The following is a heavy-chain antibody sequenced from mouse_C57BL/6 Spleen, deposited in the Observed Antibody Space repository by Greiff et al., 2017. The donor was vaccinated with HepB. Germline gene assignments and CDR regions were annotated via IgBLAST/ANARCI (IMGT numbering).Heavy chain of an antibody. Sequence: VQLQQPGAELVKPGASVKLSCKASGYTFTSYWMQWVKQRPGQGLEWIGEIDPSDSYTNYNQKFKGKATLTVDTSSSTAYMQLSSLTSEDSAVYYCARGVARSYWYFDVWGTGTTVTVSS. CDR2: IDPSDSYT. V-gene: IGHV1-50*01. CDR1: GYTFTSYW. J-gene: IGHJ1*03. CDR3: ARGVARSYWYFDV. D-gene: IGHD1-1*02.